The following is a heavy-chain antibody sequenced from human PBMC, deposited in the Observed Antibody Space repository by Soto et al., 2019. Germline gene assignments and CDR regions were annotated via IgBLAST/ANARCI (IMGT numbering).Heavy chain of an antibody. D-gene: IGHD1-1*01. Sequence: EVQVVESGGGLVQPGRSLRLSCAASGFTVSSDYMSWVRQAPGKGLEWVSGTYSGGSPYYADSVKGRFTIYRDNSKNTFYLERNILIAENTAVYYCARDPGDRNGVRVWGKGTAVTVSS. CDR1: GFTVSSDY. CDR3: ARDPGDRNGVRV. V-gene: IGHV3-66*01. J-gene: IGHJ6*04. CDR2: TYSGGSP.